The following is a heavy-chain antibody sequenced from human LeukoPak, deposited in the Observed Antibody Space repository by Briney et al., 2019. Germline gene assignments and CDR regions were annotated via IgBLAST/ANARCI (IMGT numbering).Heavy chain of an antibody. V-gene: IGHV3-74*01. CDR1: GFTFSSNW. CDR3: VRDLGGRSGH. CDR2: SNEDGSTT. D-gene: IGHD1-26*01. Sequence: GGSLRLSCAASGFTFSSNWMHWVRQAPGKGLVWVSRSNEDGSTTNYADSVRGRFTISRDNAKNTLYLQMNSLTAEDTAVYYCVRDLGGRSGHWGQGTLVTVSS. J-gene: IGHJ4*02.